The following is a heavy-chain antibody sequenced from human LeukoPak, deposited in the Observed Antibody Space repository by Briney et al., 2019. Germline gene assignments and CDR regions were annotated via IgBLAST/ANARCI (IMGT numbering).Heavy chain of an antibody. J-gene: IGHJ4*02. D-gene: IGHD6-13*01. Sequence: PGGSLRLSCAASGFTFSSYWMSWVRQAPGKGLEWVANIKQDGSEKYYVDSVKGRFTISRDNAKNSLYLQMNSLRAEDTAVYYCARVEAHSYSSSWYSYYFDYWGQGTLVTVPS. V-gene: IGHV3-7*01. CDR1: GFTFSSYW. CDR2: IKQDGSEK. CDR3: ARVEAHSYSSSWYSYYFDY.